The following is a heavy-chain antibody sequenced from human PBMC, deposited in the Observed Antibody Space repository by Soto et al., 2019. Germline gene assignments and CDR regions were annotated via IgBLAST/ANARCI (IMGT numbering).Heavy chain of an antibody. J-gene: IGHJ4*02. CDR3: AKYCSSDVCFDY. CDR2: FSGSGGST. Sequence: EVQLLESGGGLVQPGGSLRLSCAASGFSFSTYTMSWLRQAPGKGLEWVSCFSGSGGSTYYAESVKGRFTISRDNSKNTLYLQMSSLRDEDTAVYYCAKYCSSDVCFDYWGQGTLVTVSS. V-gene: IGHV3-23*01. CDR1: GFSFSTYT. D-gene: IGHD2-8*01.